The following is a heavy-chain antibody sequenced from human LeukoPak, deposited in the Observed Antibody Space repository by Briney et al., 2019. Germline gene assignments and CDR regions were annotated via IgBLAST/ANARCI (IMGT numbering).Heavy chain of an antibody. J-gene: IGHJ4*02. Sequence: GGSLRLSCAASGFTFRDYDMSWFRQAPGKGLEWVSFIGGSGSSMNYADSVKGRLTISRDNAKNSLTLQMNSLIAEDTAVYYCARGRFRLEYWGQGTLVTVSS. CDR1: GFTFRDYD. V-gene: IGHV3-11*04. D-gene: IGHD3-10*01. CDR3: ARGRFRLEY. CDR2: IGGSGSSM.